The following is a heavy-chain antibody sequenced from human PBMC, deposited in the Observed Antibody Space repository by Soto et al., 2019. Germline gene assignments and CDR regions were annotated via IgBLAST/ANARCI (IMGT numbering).Heavy chain of an antibody. Sequence: QVQLQESGPGLVKPSQTLSLTCTVSGGSISSGDYYWSWIRQPPGKGLEWIGYIYYSGSTYYNPSLTSRVTISVDTSKNQFSLKLSSVTAADTAVYYWARVEDYDSSGYYYRGFDYWGQGTLVTVSS. J-gene: IGHJ4*02. D-gene: IGHD3-22*01. CDR3: ARVEDYDSSGYYYRGFDY. CDR1: GGSISSGDYY. V-gene: IGHV4-30-4*01. CDR2: IYYSGST.